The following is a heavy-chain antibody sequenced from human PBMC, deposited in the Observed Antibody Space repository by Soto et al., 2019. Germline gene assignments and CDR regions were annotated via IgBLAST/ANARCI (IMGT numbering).Heavy chain of an antibody. D-gene: IGHD1-1*01. CDR1: GFTFSRNW. J-gene: IGHJ4*02. V-gene: IGHV3-74*01. CDR2: IDIDGSAP. Sequence: GGSLRLSCAASGFTFSRNWMHWVRQAPGKGLVWVSRIDIDGSAPDYADSVKGRFTISRDNAKNTLYLQMNSLRAEDTGVYYCARPTSLGGNPFDYWGQGTLVTVS. CDR3: ARPTSLGGNPFDY.